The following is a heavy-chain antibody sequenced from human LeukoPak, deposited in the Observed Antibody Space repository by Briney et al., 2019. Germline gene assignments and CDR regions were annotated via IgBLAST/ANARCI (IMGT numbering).Heavy chain of an antibody. J-gene: IGHJ4*02. CDR3: ARDGGWLQRFYDY. CDR2: IKQNGSEK. Sequence: GGSLRLSCAASGFTFSSYWMSWVRQAPGKGLEWGAKIKQNGSEKNYVDSVKGRFTFSRDNAKNSLYLQMNSLRAEDTAVYYCARDGGWLQRFYDYWGQGTLVTVSS. D-gene: IGHD5-24*01. CDR1: GFTFSSYW. V-gene: IGHV3-7*04.